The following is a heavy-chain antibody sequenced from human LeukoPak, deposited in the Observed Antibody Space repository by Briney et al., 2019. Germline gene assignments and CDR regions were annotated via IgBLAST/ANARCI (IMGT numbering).Heavy chain of an antibody. J-gene: IGHJ6*03. CDR2: IRSSGSNI. Sequence: GGSLRLSCAASGFTFSNYYMSWIRQAPGKGLEWVSYIRSSGSNIYYADSVKGRFTISRDNAKNSLYLQMNSLRAEDTAVYYCARAASGTTGPYYYNDYMDVWGKGTTVTVSS. D-gene: IGHD1-1*01. CDR3: ARAASGTTGPYYYNDYMDV. CDR1: GFTFSNYY. V-gene: IGHV3-11*04.